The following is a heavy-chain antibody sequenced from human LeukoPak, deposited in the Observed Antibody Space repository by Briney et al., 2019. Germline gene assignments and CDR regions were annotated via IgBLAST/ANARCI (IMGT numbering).Heavy chain of an antibody. V-gene: IGHV5-51*01. CDR3: ASGPRPNLSSGVDY. CDR1: GYSFTNYW. J-gene: IGHJ4*02. CDR2: IYPGDSDT. D-gene: IGHD6-19*01. Sequence: GESLKISCKGSGYSFTNYWIAWVRQMPGKGLEWMGMIYPGDSDTRYRPSFQGQVTISADKSISTAYLQWSSLKASDTAMYYCASGPRPNLSSGVDYWGQGTLVTVSS.